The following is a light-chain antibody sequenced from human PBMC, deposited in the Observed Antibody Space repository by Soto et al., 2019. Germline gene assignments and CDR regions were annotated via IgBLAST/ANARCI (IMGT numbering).Light chain of an antibody. CDR3: QQYNNWPYT. Sequence: EIVMTQSPATLSVSPGARATLSCRASQSVSSNLAWYQQKPGQAPRLLIYGASTRATGIPARFSGSGSGTEFTLTICSLQSEDFAVYYCQQYNNWPYTFGQGTKLEIK. V-gene: IGKV3-15*01. CDR1: QSVSSN. CDR2: GAS. J-gene: IGKJ2*01.